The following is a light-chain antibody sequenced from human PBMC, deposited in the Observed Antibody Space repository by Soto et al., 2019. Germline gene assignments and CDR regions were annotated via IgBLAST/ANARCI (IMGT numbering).Light chain of an antibody. CDR1: SGGVTSGHY. CDR3: LLSFGSARV. Sequence: QAVVTQEPSVTVSPRGTVTLTCGSSSGGVTSGHYPHWLQQKPGQAPRTLIYDTTNRHPWTPARFSGSLLGGKAALTLSGAQPEDEADYNCLLSFGSARVFGGGTQLTVL. V-gene: IGLV7-46*01. J-gene: IGLJ2*01. CDR2: DTT.